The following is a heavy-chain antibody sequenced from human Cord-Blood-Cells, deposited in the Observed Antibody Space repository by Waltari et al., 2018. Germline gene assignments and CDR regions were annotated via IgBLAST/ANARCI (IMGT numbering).Heavy chain of an antibody. CDR1: GGTFSSYA. CDR2: IIPTLVKQ. CDR3: AKWAGVRVSYFTS. Sequence: QVQLVQSGAEVKKPGSSVKVSCKASGGTFSSYAISWVRQAPGKGLKWMGGIIPTLVKQNKAKKSKGKVTIPPDKPPAQPSMGLSSLSPKNPAVYYCAKWAGVRVSYFTSWGQETLVTVSP. J-gene: IGHJ4*02. D-gene: IGHD2-8*01. V-gene: IGHV1-69*06.